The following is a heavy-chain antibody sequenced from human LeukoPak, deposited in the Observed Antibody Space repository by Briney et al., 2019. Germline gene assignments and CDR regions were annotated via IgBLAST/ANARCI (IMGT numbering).Heavy chain of an antibody. CDR1: EVTLSDYS. D-gene: IGHD4-11*01. Sequence: GGSLRLSCTASEVTLSDYSMNWVRQAPGKGLEWVSSISGSSRYMYYADSVKGRFTISRDNAKNSLYLQMNSLRAEDTAVYYCAKESLTTNAFDIWGQGTMVTVSS. J-gene: IGHJ3*02. V-gene: IGHV3-21*01. CDR3: AKESLTTNAFDI. CDR2: ISGSSRYM.